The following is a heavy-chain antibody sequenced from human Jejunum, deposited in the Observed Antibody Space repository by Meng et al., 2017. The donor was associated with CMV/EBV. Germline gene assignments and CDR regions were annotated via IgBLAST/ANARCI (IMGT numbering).Heavy chain of an antibody. D-gene: IGHD2-2*01. J-gene: IGHJ1*01. CDR3: ARGPNIVVVPAAKYFQH. Sequence: FTGYYRHWVGQAPGQGLEWMGWINPNSGGTNYAQKFQGRVTMTRDTSISTAYMELSRLRSDDTAVYYCARGPNIVVVPAAKYFQHWGQGTRVTVSS. CDR2: INPNSGGT. CDR1: FTGYY. V-gene: IGHV1-2*02.